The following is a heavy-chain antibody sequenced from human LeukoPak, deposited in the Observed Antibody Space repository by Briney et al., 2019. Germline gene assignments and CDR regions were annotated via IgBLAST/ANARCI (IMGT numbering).Heavy chain of an antibody. CDR3: ARDSGTTGEVKFDP. Sequence: SETLSLTCTVSGGSIRCYWSWIRQPAGKGLEWIGRIYGSGSTDYNPSLKSRVTMSIDTSKNQFSLNLISVTAADTAVYYCARDSGTTGEVKFDPWGQGTLVTVSS. CDR2: IYGSGST. CDR1: GGSIRCY. J-gene: IGHJ5*02. V-gene: IGHV4-4*07. D-gene: IGHD3-10*01.